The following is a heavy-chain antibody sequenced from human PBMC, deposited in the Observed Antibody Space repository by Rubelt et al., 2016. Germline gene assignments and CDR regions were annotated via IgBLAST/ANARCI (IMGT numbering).Heavy chain of an antibody. Sequence: QVQLVQSGAEVKKPGASVKVSCKASGYTFTSYAMHWVRQAPGQRLEWMGWINAGNGNTQYSQKFQGMVPCTRNTSASTAYMGLSSLISEDTAVYYCARSKDTAMVTDADWYFDLWGRGTLVTVSS. CDR3: ARSKDTAMVTDADWYFDL. CDR1: GYTFTSYA. D-gene: IGHD5-18*01. J-gene: IGHJ2*01. CDR2: INAGNGNT. V-gene: IGHV1-3*01.